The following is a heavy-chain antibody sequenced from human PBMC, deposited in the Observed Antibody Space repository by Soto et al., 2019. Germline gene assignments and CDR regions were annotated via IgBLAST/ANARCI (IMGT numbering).Heavy chain of an antibody. D-gene: IGHD2-21*01. CDR3: TRMLIIVTDYNYGLDV. V-gene: IGHV4-4*02. Sequence: QVQLQESGPELVKPSGTLSLTCAVSGGSVSSGAWWTWVRQSPGKGLEWIGDIYHGGRTNYNPSLKSRVAISLDKSKNQFSLKLSSVTAADTAMYYCTRMLIIVTDYNYGLDVWGRGTTVIVSS. J-gene: IGHJ6*02. CDR1: GGSVSSGAW. CDR2: IYHGGRT.